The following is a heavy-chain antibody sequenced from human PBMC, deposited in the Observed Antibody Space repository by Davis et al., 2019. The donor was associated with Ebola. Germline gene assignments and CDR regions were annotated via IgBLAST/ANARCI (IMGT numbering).Heavy chain of an antibody. Sequence: GGSLRLSCAASGFVFSTYVMSWVRQAPGKGLEWVSTLGTIADTYYADSVKGRFTISRDNSKNTLYLQMNGLRVEDTAIYYCAKDTSNIWFDIWGQGTMVTVSS. CDR1: GFVFSTYV. V-gene: IGHV3-23*01. D-gene: IGHD1-26*01. J-gene: IGHJ3*02. CDR3: AKDTSNIWFDI. CDR2: LGTIADT.